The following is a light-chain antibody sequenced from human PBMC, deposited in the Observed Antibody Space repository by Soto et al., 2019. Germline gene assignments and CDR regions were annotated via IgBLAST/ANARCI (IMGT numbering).Light chain of an antibody. J-gene: IGKJ3*01. Sequence: DIQMTQSPSSLSASVGDRVTITCRASQSIRGFLNWYQQQPGKAPKLLIYAASTLPSGVTSRFTGSGSGTDFTLTTTSRQPEDFATYYCQQCCTTPRTFGPGTKGDVK. V-gene: IGKV1-39*01. CDR3: QQCCTTPRT. CDR2: AAS. CDR1: QSIRGF.